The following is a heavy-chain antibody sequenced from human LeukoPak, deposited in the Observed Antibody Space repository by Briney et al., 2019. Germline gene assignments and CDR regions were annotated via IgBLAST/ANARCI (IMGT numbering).Heavy chain of an antibody. CDR2: IYYSGST. Sequence: SETLSLTCTVSGGSISSYYWSWIRQPPGKGLEWIGYIYYSGSTNYNPSLKSRVTISVDTSKNQFSLKLSSVTTADTAVYYCARPSTQYYSDRLGIPMDVWGQGTTVTVSS. CDR3: ARPSTQYYSDRLGIPMDV. D-gene: IGHD3-10*01. V-gene: IGHV4-59*01. CDR1: GGSISSYY. J-gene: IGHJ6*02.